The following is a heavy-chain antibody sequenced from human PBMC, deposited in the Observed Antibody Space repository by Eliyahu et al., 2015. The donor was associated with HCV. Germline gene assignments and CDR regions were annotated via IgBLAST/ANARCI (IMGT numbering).Heavy chain of an antibody. CDR3: TREPDYYDSSGYYYGFDY. J-gene: IGHJ4*02. V-gene: IGHV3-49*04. Sequence: EVQLVESGGGLVQPGRSLRLSCTASGFTFGDYAMSWVRQAPGKGLEWVGFIRSKAYGGTTEYAASVKGRFTISRDDSKSIAYLQMNSLKTEDTAVYYCTREPDYYDSSGYYYGFDYWGQGTLVTVSS. D-gene: IGHD3-22*01. CDR2: IRSKAYGGTT. CDR1: GFTFGDYA.